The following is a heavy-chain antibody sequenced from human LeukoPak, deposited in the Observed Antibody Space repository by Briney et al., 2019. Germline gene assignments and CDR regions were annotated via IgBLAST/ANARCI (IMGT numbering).Heavy chain of an antibody. D-gene: IGHD3-10*01. J-gene: IGHJ3*01. CDR2: ISQGGHQK. V-gene: IGHV3-7*03. CDR3: AAGNLGLGYYSRDAFEF. CDR1: GFTFSSYY. Sequence: GGSLRLSCAASGFTFSSYYMNWVRQAPGKGLEWVASISQGGHQKFFVDSVKGRFTISRDNAKNSLYVEMNSLRVEDAAIYYCAAGNLGLGYYSRDAFEFWGQGTVVTVSS.